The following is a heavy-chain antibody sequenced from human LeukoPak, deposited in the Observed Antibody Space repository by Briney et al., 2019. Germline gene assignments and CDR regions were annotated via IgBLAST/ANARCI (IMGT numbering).Heavy chain of an antibody. CDR2: IWYDGSNK. V-gene: IGHV3-33*01. Sequence: GRSLRLSCAASGFTFSSYGMHWVRQAPGKGLEWVAVIWYDGSNKYYADSVKGRFTISRDNSKNTLCLQMNSLRAEDTAVYYCARDAGYSYGYLFDYWGQGTLVTVSS. CDR3: ARDAGYSYGYLFDY. D-gene: IGHD5-18*01. J-gene: IGHJ4*02. CDR1: GFTFSSYG.